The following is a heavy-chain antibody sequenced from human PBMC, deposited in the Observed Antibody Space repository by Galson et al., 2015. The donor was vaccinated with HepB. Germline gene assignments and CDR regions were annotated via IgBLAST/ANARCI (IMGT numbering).Heavy chain of an antibody. D-gene: IGHD5-18*01. CDR3: ARDRVDTAMVRGTYYYYYYMDV. V-gene: IGHV1-69*13. Sequence: SVKVSCKASGGTFSSYAIGWVRQAPGQGLEWMGGIIPIFGTANYAQKFQGRVTITADESTSTAYMELSSLRSEDTAVYYCARDRVDTAMVRGTYYYYYYMDVWGKGTTVTVSS. CDR2: IIPIFGTA. CDR1: GGTFSSYA. J-gene: IGHJ6*03.